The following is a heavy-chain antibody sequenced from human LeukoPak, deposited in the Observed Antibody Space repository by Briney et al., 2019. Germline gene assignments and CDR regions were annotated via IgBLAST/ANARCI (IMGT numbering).Heavy chain of an antibody. Sequence: GGSLRLSCAASGFTFSNYAMSWVRQAPGKGVEWVSGICGSGGSTYYADSVTGRFTIPRDNSKNTLYVQMSSLRAEDTTVYYCAKGGDWEPLDYWGQGTLLTVSS. J-gene: IGHJ4*02. D-gene: IGHD1-26*01. CDR2: ICGSGGST. V-gene: IGHV3-23*01. CDR3: AKGGDWEPLDY. CDR1: GFTFSNYA.